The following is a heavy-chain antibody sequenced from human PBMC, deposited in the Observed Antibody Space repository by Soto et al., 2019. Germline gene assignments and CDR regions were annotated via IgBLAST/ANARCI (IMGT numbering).Heavy chain of an antibody. CDR3: ATRSPAFDD. Sequence: QVQLVQSGPEVKKPGASVKVSCKTSGYTFTSYGISWVRQAPGQGLEWMGWISTNKGNTNYAQKFQGRVTMTTDTSTSTGYIELRSLRSDDTAVYYCATRSPAFDDWGQGTLVTVSS. CDR2: ISTNKGNT. CDR1: GYTFTSYG. D-gene: IGHD3-16*02. V-gene: IGHV1-18*01. J-gene: IGHJ4*02.